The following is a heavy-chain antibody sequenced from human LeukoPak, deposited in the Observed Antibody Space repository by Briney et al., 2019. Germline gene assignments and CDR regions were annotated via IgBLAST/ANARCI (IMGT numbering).Heavy chain of an antibody. Sequence: GGSLRLSCAASGFTFSSYAMSWIRQAPGKGLEWVAVIWYDGSNKYYADSVKGRFTISRDNSKNTLYLQMNSLRAEDTAVYYCARPTYSGSYYWFDYWGQGTLVTASS. J-gene: IGHJ4*02. CDR2: IWYDGSNK. D-gene: IGHD1-26*01. CDR3: ARPTYSGSYYWFDY. CDR1: GFTFSSYA. V-gene: IGHV3-33*08.